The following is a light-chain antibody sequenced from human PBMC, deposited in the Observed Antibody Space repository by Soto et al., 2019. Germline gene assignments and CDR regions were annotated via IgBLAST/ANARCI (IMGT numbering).Light chain of an antibody. J-gene: IGKJ1*01. CDR1: QSNW. CDR3: QQYNSYS. V-gene: IGKV1-5*01. Sequence: DLQITQSPSTLPASVGARVTITCRASQSNWLAWYQQKPGTAPKVLIYHASNLQSGVPSRFSGSGSGTEFNLSISSLQPDDFATDYCQQYNSYSFGQGTKVEIK. CDR2: HAS.